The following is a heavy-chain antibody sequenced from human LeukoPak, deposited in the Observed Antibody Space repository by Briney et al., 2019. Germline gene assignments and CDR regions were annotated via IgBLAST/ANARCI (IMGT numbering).Heavy chain of an antibody. Sequence: GSLRLSCAASGFTVSSNYMSWVRRAPGKGLEWVSVIYSGGSTYYADSVKGRFTISGDNSKNTLYLQMNSLRAEDTAVYYCARDVLARTDYYYMDVWGKGTTVTVSS. CDR3: ARDVLARTDYYYMDV. V-gene: IGHV3-66*02. J-gene: IGHJ6*03. CDR1: GFTVSSNY. D-gene: IGHD6-19*01. CDR2: IYSGGST.